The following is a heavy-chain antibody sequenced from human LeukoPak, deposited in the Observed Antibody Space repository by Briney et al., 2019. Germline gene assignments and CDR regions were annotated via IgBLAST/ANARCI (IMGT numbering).Heavy chain of an antibody. CDR3: ARDRNKATIFGVVRSRPNWFDP. J-gene: IGHJ5*02. D-gene: IGHD3-3*01. CDR2: IIPIFGTA. Sequence: SVKVSCKASGGTFSSYAISWVRQAPGQGLEWMGGIIPIFGTANYAQKFQGRVTITADESTSTAYMELSSLRSEDTAVYYCARDRNKATIFGVVRSRPNWFDPWGQGTLVTVSS. V-gene: IGHV1-69*13. CDR1: GGTFSSYA.